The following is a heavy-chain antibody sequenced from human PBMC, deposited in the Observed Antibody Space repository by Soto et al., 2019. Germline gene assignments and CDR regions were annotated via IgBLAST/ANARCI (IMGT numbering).Heavy chain of an antibody. CDR2: ISYGGST. V-gene: IGHV4-39*01. Sequence: SETLSLTCTVSGGSIISSSYYWAWIRQPPGKGLEWIGTISYGGSTSYNPSLKSRVTISVDTSKDQFSLRLTSVTATDSSVYYCARHARFCSSATCYSEAFDIWGNGSMVTVSS. CDR1: GGSIISSSYY. D-gene: IGHD2-2*02. CDR3: ARHARFCSSATCYSEAFDI. J-gene: IGHJ3*02.